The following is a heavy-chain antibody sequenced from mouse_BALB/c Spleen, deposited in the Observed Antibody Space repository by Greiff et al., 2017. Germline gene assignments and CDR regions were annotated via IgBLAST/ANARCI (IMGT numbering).Heavy chain of an antibody. J-gene: IGHJ2*01. CDR3: ARGGMITTGGYFDY. V-gene: IGHV5-6-5*01. Sequence: EVMLVESGGGLVKPGGSLKLSCAASGFTFSSYAMSWVRQTPEKRLEWVASISSGGSTYYPDSVKGRFTISRDNARNILYLQMSSLRSEDTAMYYCARGGMITTGGYFDYWGQGTTLTVSS. CDR2: ISSGGST. D-gene: IGHD2-4*01. CDR1: GFTFSSYA.